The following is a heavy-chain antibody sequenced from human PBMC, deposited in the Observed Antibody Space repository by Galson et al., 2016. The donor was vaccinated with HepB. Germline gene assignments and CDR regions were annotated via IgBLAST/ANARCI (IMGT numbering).Heavy chain of an antibody. Sequence: LRLSCAASGFTFSRYGMNWVRQPPGKGLEWIGSVYYSGITYYNPSLKSRLTMSVDMSTNQFSLKLDSVTAADTAVYYCAKTAAFTPFDSWGQGTLVIVSS. J-gene: IGHJ4*02. CDR2: VYYSGIT. CDR1: GFTFSRYGMN. V-gene: IGHV4-59*04. CDR3: AKTAAFTPFDS.